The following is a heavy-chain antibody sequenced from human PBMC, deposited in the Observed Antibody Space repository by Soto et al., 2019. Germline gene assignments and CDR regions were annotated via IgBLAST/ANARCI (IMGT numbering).Heavy chain of an antibody. D-gene: IGHD5-18*01. V-gene: IGHV1-69*06. CDR3: ARDGYSYGYGNWFDP. Sequence: SVKVSCEASGGTFSSYAISWVRQAPGQGLEWMGGIIPIFGTANYAQKFQGRVTITADKSTSTAYMELSSLRSEDTAVYYCARDGYSYGYGNWFDPWGQGTLVTVSS. CDR1: GGTFSSYA. J-gene: IGHJ5*02. CDR2: IIPIFGTA.